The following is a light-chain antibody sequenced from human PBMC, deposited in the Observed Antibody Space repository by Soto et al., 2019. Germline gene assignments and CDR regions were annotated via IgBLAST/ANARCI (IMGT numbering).Light chain of an antibody. CDR3: KQYXXYXWT. Sequence: AIRMTQSPSSLSASTGNRDTITCRASQGISSYLAWYQQKPGKAPKLLIYAASTLQSGVPSRFSGSGSGTXXXLTIFFLHSEYFSTYYCKQYXXYXWTFGX. CDR1: QGISSY. CDR2: AAS. V-gene: IGKV1-8*01. J-gene: IGKJ1*01.